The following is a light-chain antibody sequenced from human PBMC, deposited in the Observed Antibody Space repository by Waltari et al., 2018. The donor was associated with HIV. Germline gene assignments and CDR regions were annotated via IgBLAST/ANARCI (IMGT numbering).Light chain of an antibody. Sequence: QSVLTQPPSASGTAGQRVTISCSGSRSNIGDNFVYWFQQLPGTAPKPLIYRNDQLPSGVPDRFSGSKSGTSASLAISGLRSEDETDYYCAAWDDRLLWVFGGGTILTVL. CDR2: RND. CDR1: RSNIGDNF. V-gene: IGLV1-47*01. J-gene: IGLJ3*02. CDR3: AAWDDRLLWV.